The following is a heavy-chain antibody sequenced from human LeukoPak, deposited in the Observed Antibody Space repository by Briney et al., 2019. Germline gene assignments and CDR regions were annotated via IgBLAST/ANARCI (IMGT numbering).Heavy chain of an antibody. CDR3: AGVWGSSLFLFDY. V-gene: IGHV4-59*01. D-gene: IGHD3-16*01. J-gene: IGHJ4*02. Sequence: SETLSLTCTVSGGSISSYYWSWIRQPPGKGLEWIGYIYYSGSTNYNPSLKRRVGISVDTSKNQFSLKLSSVTAAVTAVDCCAGVWGSSLFLFDYWGQGTLVTVSS. CDR1: GGSISSYY. CDR2: IYYSGST.